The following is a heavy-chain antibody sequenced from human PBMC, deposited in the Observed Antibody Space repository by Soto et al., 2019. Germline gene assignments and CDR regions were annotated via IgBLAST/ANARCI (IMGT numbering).Heavy chain of an antibody. V-gene: IGHV1-18*04. CDR1: FYTFTIYG. CDR2: ISAYNGNT. J-gene: IGHJ4*02. D-gene: IGHD3-22*01. Sequence: SVXVAFKSSFYTFTIYGIILVLQAPGQGLDCMGWISAYNGNTNYAQKLQGRVTMTTDTSTSTAYMELRSLRSEDTAVYYCARGDYYDSSGYYYEYWGQGTLVTVSS. CDR3: ARGDYYDSSGYYYEY.